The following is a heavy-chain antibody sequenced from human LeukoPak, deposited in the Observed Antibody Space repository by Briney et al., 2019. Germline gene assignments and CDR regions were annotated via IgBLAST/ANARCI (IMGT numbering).Heavy chain of an antibody. D-gene: IGHD3-22*01. CDR1: GGTFNSYA. J-gene: IGHJ4*02. CDR3: ARGGYYDSSGYLFDY. CDR2: IIPIFGTA. V-gene: IGHV1-69*05. Sequence: AASVKVSCKASGGTFNSYAISWVRQAPGQGLEWMGGIIPIFGTANYAQKFQGRVTITTDESTSTAYMELSSLRSEDTAVYYCARGGYYDSSGYLFDYWGQGTLVTVSS.